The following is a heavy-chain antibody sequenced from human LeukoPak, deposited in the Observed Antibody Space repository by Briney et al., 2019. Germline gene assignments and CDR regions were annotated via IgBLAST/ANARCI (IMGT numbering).Heavy chain of an antibody. CDR2: ISSSGSTI. Sequence: GGSLRLSCAAPGITFSSYEMNWVRQAPGKGLEWVSYISSSGSTIYYADSVKGRFTISRDNAKNSLYLQMNSLRAEDTAVYYCARGYSSSWYLDWGQGTLVTVSS. V-gene: IGHV3-48*03. CDR3: ARGYSSSWYLD. CDR1: GITFSSYE. J-gene: IGHJ4*02. D-gene: IGHD6-13*01.